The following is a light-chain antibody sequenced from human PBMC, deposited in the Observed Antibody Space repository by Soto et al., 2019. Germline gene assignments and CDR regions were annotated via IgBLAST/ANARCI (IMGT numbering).Light chain of an antibody. CDR1: QTVHDW. CDR3: QQVVNFPIT. V-gene: IGKV1-12*01. J-gene: IGKJ5*01. CDR2: FVS. Sequence: DIQMTQSPSSVSASVGDRVTITCRASQTVHDWLAWYQQKPGKAPKLLMYFVSRLQTGVPSRFSGSGSGTEFTPTINNRQPEDFATYYCQQVVNFPITFGQGTRLEI.